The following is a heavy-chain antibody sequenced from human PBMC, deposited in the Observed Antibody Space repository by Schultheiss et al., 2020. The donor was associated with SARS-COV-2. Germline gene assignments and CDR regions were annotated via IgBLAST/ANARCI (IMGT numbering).Heavy chain of an antibody. CDR2: ISGSGGST. D-gene: IGHD3-3*01. Sequence: GGSLRLSCAASGFTFSSYAMSWVRQAPGKGLEWVSAISGSGGSTYYADSVKGRFTISRDNAKNSLYLQMNSLRAEDTAVYYCAREDRSYYDFWSGYWAPLSGEGMDVWGQGTTVTVSS. CDR1: GFTFSSYA. J-gene: IGHJ6*02. V-gene: IGHV3-23*01. CDR3: AREDRSYYDFWSGYWAPLSGEGMDV.